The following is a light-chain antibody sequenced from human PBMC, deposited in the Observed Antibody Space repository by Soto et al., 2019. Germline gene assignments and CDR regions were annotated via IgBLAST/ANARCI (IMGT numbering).Light chain of an antibody. CDR1: TSDVGGYDY. V-gene: IGLV2-14*03. Sequence: QSALTQPASVSGSPGQSITISCTGTTSDVGGYDYVSWYQQHPGKAPKLMISEVNNRPSGVCNRFSGSKSGNTASLTISGLQAEDEAHYYCSSYTATTTLVIFGGGTQLTVL. J-gene: IGLJ2*01. CDR2: EVN. CDR3: SSYTATTTLVI.